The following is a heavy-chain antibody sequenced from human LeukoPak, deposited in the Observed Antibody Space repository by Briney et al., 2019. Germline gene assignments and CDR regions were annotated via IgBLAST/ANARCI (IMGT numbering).Heavy chain of an antibody. V-gene: IGHV3-23*01. Sequence: SGSGGSTYYADSVKGRFTISRDNSKNTLYLQMNSLRAEDTAVYYCAKANDYYYDSSGYPDYWGQGTLVTVSS. CDR2: SGSGGST. CDR3: AKANDYYYDSSGYPDY. D-gene: IGHD3-22*01. J-gene: IGHJ4*02.